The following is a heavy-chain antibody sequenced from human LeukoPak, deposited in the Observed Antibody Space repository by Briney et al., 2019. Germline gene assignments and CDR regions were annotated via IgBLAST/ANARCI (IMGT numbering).Heavy chain of an antibody. CDR1: GDSVSSNSAA. CDR2: TSYRSKWYN. V-gene: IGHV6-1*01. D-gene: IGHD6-13*01. CDR3: AREGGKAAGTDY. Sequence: SQTLSLTCAISGDSVSSNSAAWNWIRQSQSRGLEWLGRTSYRSKWYNDYAVSVKSRITINPDTSKNQFSLQLNSVTPEDTAVYYCAREGGKAAGTDYWGQGTLVTVSS. J-gene: IGHJ4*02.